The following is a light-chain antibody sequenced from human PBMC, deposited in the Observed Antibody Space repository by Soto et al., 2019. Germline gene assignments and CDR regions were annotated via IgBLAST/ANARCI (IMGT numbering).Light chain of an antibody. CDR1: QNIRGNE. CDR3: QDYGTSHPWT. Sequence: EVVLTQSPGALSLSPGEGVTLSCRASQNIRGNELAWYRQKRGQAPRLLIYGGSRRAEGIPDRFSGRGTGTNFALTIGRLEPEDSAVYYCQDYGTSHPWTFGQGTKLEIK. V-gene: IGKV3-20*01. CDR2: GGS. J-gene: IGKJ1*01.